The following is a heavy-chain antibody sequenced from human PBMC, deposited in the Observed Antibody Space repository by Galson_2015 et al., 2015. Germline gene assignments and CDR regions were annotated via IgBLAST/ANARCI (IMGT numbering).Heavy chain of an antibody. Sequence: SLRLSCAASGFTFSSYGMHWVRQAPGKGLEWVAVIWYDGSNKYYADSVKGRFTISRDNSKNTLYLQMNSLRAEDTAVYYCARDGGGSSQLDYWGQGTLVTVSS. CDR2: IWYDGSNK. J-gene: IGHJ4*02. CDR1: GFTFSSYG. CDR3: ARDGGGSSQLDY. V-gene: IGHV3-33*01. D-gene: IGHD1-26*01.